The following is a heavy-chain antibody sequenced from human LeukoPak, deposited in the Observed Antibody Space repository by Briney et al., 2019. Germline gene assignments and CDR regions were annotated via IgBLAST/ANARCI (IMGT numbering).Heavy chain of an antibody. CDR3: ATPLIHSCSGGSCPPLMDV. CDR2: IIPIFGTA. CDR1: GGTFSSYA. D-gene: IGHD2-15*01. J-gene: IGHJ6*02. Sequence: SVKVSCKASGGTFSSYAISWVRQAPGQGLEWMGGIIPIFGTANYAQKFQGRVTITADESTSTAYMELSSLRSEDTAVYYCATPLIHSCSGGSCPPLMDVWGRGTTVTVFS. V-gene: IGHV1-69*13.